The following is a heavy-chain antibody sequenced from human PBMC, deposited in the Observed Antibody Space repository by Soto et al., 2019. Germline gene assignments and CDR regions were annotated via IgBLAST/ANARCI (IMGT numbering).Heavy chain of an antibody. CDR1: GFTFSNYA. D-gene: IGHD6-13*01. Sequence: PGGSLRLSCAASGFTFSNYAMHWVRQAPGKGLEWVAVISYDGSNKYYADSVKGRFTISRDNSKNTLYLQMNSLRAEDTAVYYCARDLIAAAAYYYYGMDVWGQGTTVT. CDR2: ISYDGSNK. V-gene: IGHV3-30-3*01. J-gene: IGHJ6*02. CDR3: ARDLIAAAAYYYYGMDV.